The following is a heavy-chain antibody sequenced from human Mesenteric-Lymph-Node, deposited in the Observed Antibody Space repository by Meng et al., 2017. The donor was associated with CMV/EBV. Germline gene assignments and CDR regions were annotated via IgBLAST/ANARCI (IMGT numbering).Heavy chain of an antibody. Sequence: SVKVSCKASGYTFTDYGISWVRQAPGQGFEWMGWISAYNDNRNTAQKFQGRVTMTTDTSTSTAYMELRSLRSDDTAVYYCARRGLGYCTSSSCQRDIYYFYGMDVWGQGTTVTVSS. CDR3: ARRGLGYCTSSSCQRDIYYFYGMDV. CDR1: GYTFTDYG. J-gene: IGHJ6*02. D-gene: IGHD2-15*01. CDR2: ISAYNDNR. V-gene: IGHV1-18*01.